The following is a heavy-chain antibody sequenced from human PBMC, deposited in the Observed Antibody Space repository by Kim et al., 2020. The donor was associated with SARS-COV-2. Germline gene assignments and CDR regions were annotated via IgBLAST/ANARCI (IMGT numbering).Heavy chain of an antibody. CDR2: INPSGGST. CDR1: GYTFTSYY. D-gene: IGHD3-16*01. J-gene: IGHJ3*02. Sequence: ASVKFSCKASGYTFTSYYMHWVRQAPGQGLEWMGIINPSGGSTSYAQKFQGRVTMTRDTSTSTVYMELSSLRSEDTAVYYCARVYRGMGAFDIWGQGTMATVSS. V-gene: IGHV1-46*01. CDR3: ARVYRGMGAFDI.